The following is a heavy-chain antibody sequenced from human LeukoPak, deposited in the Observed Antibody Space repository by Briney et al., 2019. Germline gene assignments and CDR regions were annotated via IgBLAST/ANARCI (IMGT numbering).Heavy chain of an antibody. D-gene: IGHD2-2*01. CDR3: ARWVPASKDV. CDR1: GYTFTSYS. J-gene: IGHJ6*02. CDR2: ISAYNGNT. V-gene: IGHV1-18*01. Sequence: GASVKLSCKASGYTFTSYSISCVRQAPGQGLEWMGWISAYNGNTNYAQKLQGRVTMTTDTSTSTAYMELRSLRSDDTAVYYCARWVPASKDVWGQGTRVTVSS.